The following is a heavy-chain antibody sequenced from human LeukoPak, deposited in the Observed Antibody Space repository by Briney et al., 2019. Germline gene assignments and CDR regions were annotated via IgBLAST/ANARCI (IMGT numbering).Heavy chain of an antibody. D-gene: IGHD4-23*01. CDR1: GFTFSSYG. Sequence: GGSLRLSCAASGFTFSSYGMHWVRQAPGKGLEWVAVISYDGSNKYYADSVKGRFTISRDNSKNTLYLQMNSLRAEDTAVYYCAKDRGLRWYDYYYGMDVWGQGTTVTVSS. J-gene: IGHJ6*02. V-gene: IGHV3-30*18. CDR2: ISYDGSNK. CDR3: AKDRGLRWYDYYYGMDV.